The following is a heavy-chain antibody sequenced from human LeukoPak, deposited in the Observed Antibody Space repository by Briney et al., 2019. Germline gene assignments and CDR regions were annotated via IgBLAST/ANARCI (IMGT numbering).Heavy chain of an antibody. CDR1: GFTFSSYW. CDR3: AREDYSNYVGFDY. CDR2: IKQDGSEK. J-gene: IGHJ4*02. D-gene: IGHD4-11*01. Sequence: GGSLRLSCAASGFTFSSYWMSWVRQAPGKGLEWVANIKQDGSEKYYVDSVKGRFTISRDNAKNSLYLQMNSLRAEDTAVYYCAREDYSNYVGFDYWGQGTLVTVSS. V-gene: IGHV3-7*01.